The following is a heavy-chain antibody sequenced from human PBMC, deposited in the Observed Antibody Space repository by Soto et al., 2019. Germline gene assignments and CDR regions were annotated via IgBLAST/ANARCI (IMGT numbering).Heavy chain of an antibody. J-gene: IGHJ6*02. V-gene: IGHV1-69*12. CDR3: ARDYYDSSGYSHYGMDV. Sequence: QVQLVQSGAEVKKPGSSVKVSCKASGGTFSSYAISWVRQAPGHGLEWMGGIIPIFGTANYAQKFQGRVTITADESTSTAYMELSSLRSEDTAVYYCARDYYDSSGYSHYGMDVWGQGTTVTVSS. CDR1: GGTFSSYA. CDR2: IIPIFGTA. D-gene: IGHD3-22*01.